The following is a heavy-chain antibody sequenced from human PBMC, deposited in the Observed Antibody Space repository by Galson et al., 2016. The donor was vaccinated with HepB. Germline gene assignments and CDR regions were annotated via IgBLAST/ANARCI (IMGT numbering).Heavy chain of an antibody. CDR3: AIGRGRSYDSSGNYVGPFLDY. CDR2: INAGNGNT. D-gene: IGHD3-22*01. CDR1: GYTFTSHA. Sequence: SVKVSCKASGYTFTSHAMHWVRQAPGQRLEWMGWINAGNGNTKYSQKFQGRVTITRDTSASTAYMELSSLRSEDTAVYYCAIGRGRSYDSSGNYVGPFLDYWVQGTLVTVSS. V-gene: IGHV1-3*01. J-gene: IGHJ4*02.